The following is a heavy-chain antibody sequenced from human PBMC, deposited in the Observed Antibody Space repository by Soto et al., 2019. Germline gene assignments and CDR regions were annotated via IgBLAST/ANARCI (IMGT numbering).Heavy chain of an antibody. CDR3: SRVDCSGGSCYFDY. V-gene: IGHV4-31*03. J-gene: IGHJ4*02. CDR1: GGSISSGGYY. Sequence: SETLSLTCTVSGGSISSGGYYWSWIRQHPGKGLEWIGYIYYSGSTYYNPSLKSRVTISVDTSKNQFSLKLSSVTAADTAVYYCSRVDCSGGSCYFDYWGQGTLVTVSS. CDR2: IYYSGST. D-gene: IGHD2-15*01.